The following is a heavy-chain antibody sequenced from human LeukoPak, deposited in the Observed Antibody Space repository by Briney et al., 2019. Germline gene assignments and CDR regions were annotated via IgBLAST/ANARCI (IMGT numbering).Heavy chain of an antibody. CDR1: GFTVSNNY. Sequence: GGSLRLSCAASGFTVSNNYVSWVRQAPGKGLECVSVIYSGGTTHNADSVEGRFTISRDNSKNTVYLQMNSLRADDTAVYYCAGSSNAYNYVVDYWGQGTLVTVSS. CDR3: AGSSNAYNYVVDY. V-gene: IGHV3-66*01. D-gene: IGHD5-24*01. J-gene: IGHJ4*02. CDR2: IYSGGTT.